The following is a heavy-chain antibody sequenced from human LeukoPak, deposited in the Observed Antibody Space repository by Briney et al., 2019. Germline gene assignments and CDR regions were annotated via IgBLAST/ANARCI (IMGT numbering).Heavy chain of an antibody. V-gene: IGHV3-48*03. CDR2: ISSSGSTI. CDR1: GFTFSSYE. J-gene: IGHJ4*02. CDR3: ARGAATNLWPSDY. Sequence: GGSLRHSCAASGFTFSSYEMNWVRQAPGKGLEWVSYISSSGSTIYYADSVKGRFTISRDNAKNSLYLQMNSLRAEDTAIYYCARGAATNLWPSDYWGQGTLVTVSS. D-gene: IGHD3-10*01.